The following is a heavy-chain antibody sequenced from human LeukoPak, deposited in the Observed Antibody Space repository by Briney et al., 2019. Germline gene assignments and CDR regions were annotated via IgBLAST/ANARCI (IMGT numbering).Heavy chain of an antibody. J-gene: IGHJ4*02. CDR1: GFTVSNNY. V-gene: IGHV3-66*02. D-gene: IGHD3-16*01. CDR3: AGRRVLDAYY. Sequence: PGGSLRLSCAASGFTVSNNYMSWVRQAPGKGLEWVSVIYSGDNTYYVESVKGRFTISRGNSKNTLFLRMNRLRAEDTAVYYCAGRRVLDAYYWGQGTLVTVSS. CDR2: IYSGDNT.